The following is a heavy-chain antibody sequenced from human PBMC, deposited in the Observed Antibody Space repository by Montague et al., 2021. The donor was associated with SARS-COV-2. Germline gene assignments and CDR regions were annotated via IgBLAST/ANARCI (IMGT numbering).Heavy chain of an antibody. D-gene: IGHD2-21*02. J-gene: IGHJ6*02. V-gene: IGHV4-59*08. CDR1: GDSISNYS. Sequence: SETLSLTCSVSGDSISNYSWSWIRQSPGKGLEWIGYIYYSGSTNYNPSLTSRVTISVDTSKNQVSLKLTSVTAADTAVYYCARHLRVTRITLHMYHYAMDVWGQGTTVTVSS. CDR2: IYYSGST. CDR3: ARHLRVTRITLHMYHYAMDV.